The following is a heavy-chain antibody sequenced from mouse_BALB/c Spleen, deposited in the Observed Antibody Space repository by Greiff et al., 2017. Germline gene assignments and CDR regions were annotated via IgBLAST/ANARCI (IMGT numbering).Heavy chain of an antibody. V-gene: IGHV5-6*01. CDR2: ISSGGSYT. CDR1: GFTFSSYG. Sequence: EVKLMESGGDLVKPGGSLKLSCAASGFTFSSYGMSWVRQTPDKRLEWVATISSGGSYTYYPDSVKGRFTISRDNAKNTLYLQMSSLKSEDTAMYYCARHTTTAKYWYFDVWGAGTTVTVSS. J-gene: IGHJ1*01. CDR3: ARHTTTAKYWYFDV. D-gene: IGHD1-2*01.